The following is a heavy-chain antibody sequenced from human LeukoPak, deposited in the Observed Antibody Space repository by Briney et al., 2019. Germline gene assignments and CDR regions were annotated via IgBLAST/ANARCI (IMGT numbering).Heavy chain of an antibody. CDR2: ISGSGGST. J-gene: IGHJ4*02. CDR3: AKAPDYYGSGSYYNGVYYFDY. D-gene: IGHD3-10*01. CDR1: GFTFSSYA. V-gene: IGHV3-23*01. Sequence: GGSLRLSCAATGFTFSSYAMSWVRQAPGKGLEWVSAISGSGGSTYYADSVKGRFTISRDNSKNTLYLQMNSLRAEDTAVYYCAKAPDYYGSGSYYNGVYYFDYWSQGTLVTVSS.